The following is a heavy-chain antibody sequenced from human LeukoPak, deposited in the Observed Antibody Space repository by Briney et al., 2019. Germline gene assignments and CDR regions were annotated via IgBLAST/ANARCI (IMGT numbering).Heavy chain of an antibody. Sequence: RASVKVSCKVSGYTFTELSMQWVRQAPGKGLEWMGGFDPEDGEIIYAQKFQGRVTMTEDTSTDTAYMELSSLRSEDTAVYYCATLRRVSMVRGVHYGMDVWGQGTTVTVSS. CDR1: GYTFTELS. CDR2: FDPEDGEI. CDR3: ATLRRVSMVRGVHYGMDV. V-gene: IGHV1-24*01. J-gene: IGHJ6*02. D-gene: IGHD3-10*01.